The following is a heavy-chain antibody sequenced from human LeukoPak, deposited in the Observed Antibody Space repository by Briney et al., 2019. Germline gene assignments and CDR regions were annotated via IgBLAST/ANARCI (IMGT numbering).Heavy chain of an antibody. D-gene: IGHD3-3*01. CDR3: ARDQYDTWSRRGNFDS. Sequence: GGSLRLSCAASGFTFSSYAMSWVRQAPGKGLEWVANIKLDGSEKNYVDSVKGRFTISRDNTKNSLYLQMNSLRAADTAVFYCARDQYDTWSRRGNFDSWGQGTLVIVSS. CDR1: GFTFSSYA. CDR2: IKLDGSEK. V-gene: IGHV3-7*03. J-gene: IGHJ4*02.